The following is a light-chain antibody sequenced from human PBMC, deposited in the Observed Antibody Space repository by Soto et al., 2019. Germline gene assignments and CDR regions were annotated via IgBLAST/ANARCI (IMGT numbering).Light chain of an antibody. V-gene: IGLV2-8*01. CDR2: EVT. CDR1: SSDVGGYNF. J-gene: IGLJ1*01. CDR3: SSYAGSNNIV. Sequence: QSVLTHPPSASGSPGRSVTISCTGASSDVGGYNFVSWYQQHPGKAPKLLIYEVTKRPSGVPDRFSGSRSGNTASLTVSGLQAEDEADYYCSSYAGSNNIVFGTRPKVTVL.